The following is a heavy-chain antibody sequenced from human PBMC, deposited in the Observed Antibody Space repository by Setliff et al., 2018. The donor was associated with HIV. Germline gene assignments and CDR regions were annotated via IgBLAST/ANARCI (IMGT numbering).Heavy chain of an antibody. J-gene: IGHJ6*02. V-gene: IGHV1-18*01. Sequence: GASVKVSCKTSGYTFTNFGISWMRQAPGHGLEWMGWISPNFGHTNYAQNFHGRITLTVDTSTSRAYMELRSLRSDDTAVYFCARLGSGWSDSYYYAMDVWGQGTTVTVSS. CDR3: ARLGSGWSDSYYYAMDV. CDR1: GYTFTNFG. D-gene: IGHD6-19*01. CDR2: ISPNFGHT.